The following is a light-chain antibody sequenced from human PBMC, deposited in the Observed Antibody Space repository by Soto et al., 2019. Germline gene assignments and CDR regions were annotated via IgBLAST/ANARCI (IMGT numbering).Light chain of an antibody. CDR1: QSISSW. CDR3: QKYNSALIT. V-gene: IGKV1-5*01. Sequence: DIQMTQSPSTLSASLGDRVTITCRASQSISSWLAWYQQKPGKAPKLLIYDASSLESGVPSRFSGSGSGTEFTLTISSLQPEDVATYYCQKYNSALITFGQGTRLEIK. J-gene: IGKJ5*01. CDR2: DAS.